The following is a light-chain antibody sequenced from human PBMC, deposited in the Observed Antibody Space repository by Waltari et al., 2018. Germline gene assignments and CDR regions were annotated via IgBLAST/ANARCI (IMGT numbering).Light chain of an antibody. V-gene: IGKV3-20*01. CDR1: QSVTSNY. CDR2: GAS. Sequence: EIVLTQSPGTLSLSPGDSATLSCRASQSVTSNYLAWYQQKPGQAPRLLISGASSRATGIPDRFSGSGSGTDFTLTISRLQPEDFAVYYCQQYGTSQVTFGGGTKVEIK. J-gene: IGKJ4*01. CDR3: QQYGTSQVT.